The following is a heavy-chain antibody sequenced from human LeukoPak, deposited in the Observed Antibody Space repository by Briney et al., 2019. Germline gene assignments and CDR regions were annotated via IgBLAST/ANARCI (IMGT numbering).Heavy chain of an antibody. CDR3: AADGRDDQCLVHDY. CDR2: ISGSGGST. CDR1: GFTFSSYA. Sequence: GGSLRLSCAAAGFTFSSYAMSWVRQAPGKGLEWVSAISGSGGSTYYADSVKGRFTISRDNSKNTLYLQMNSLRAEDTAVYYCAADGRDDQCLVHDYCGQGTLVTVSS. J-gene: IGHJ4*02. D-gene: IGHD6-19*01. V-gene: IGHV3-23*01.